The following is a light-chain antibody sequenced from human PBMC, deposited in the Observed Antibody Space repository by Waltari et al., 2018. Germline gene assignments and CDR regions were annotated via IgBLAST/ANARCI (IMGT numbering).Light chain of an antibody. Sequence: DIQMNQSPSTLSASVGDRVTITCRATQSISYWLAWYQHKPGKAPNLLIYKASNLKSGVPSRFSGSGSGTEFTLTISSLQPDDCGTYYCQQFYRYPLTFGGGTKVEI. V-gene: IGKV1-5*03. CDR1: QSISYW. J-gene: IGKJ4*01. CDR2: KAS. CDR3: QQFYRYPLT.